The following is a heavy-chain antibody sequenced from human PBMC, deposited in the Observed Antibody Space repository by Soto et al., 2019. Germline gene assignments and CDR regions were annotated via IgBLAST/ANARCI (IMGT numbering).Heavy chain of an antibody. CDR3: ARDRGTSRSMLYFDGMDV. J-gene: IGHJ6*01. Sequence: QVQLVESGGGMVQPGRSLRLSCAASGFTFRNYAMHWVRQAPGKGLEWVVVTSYDGSSNDYADSVKGRFTISRDNSKNTLYLQMNSLRGEDRARYYCARDRGTSRSMLYFDGMDVW. CDR1: GFTFRNYA. V-gene: IGHV3-30*03. CDR2: TSYDGSSN. D-gene: IGHD2-2*01.